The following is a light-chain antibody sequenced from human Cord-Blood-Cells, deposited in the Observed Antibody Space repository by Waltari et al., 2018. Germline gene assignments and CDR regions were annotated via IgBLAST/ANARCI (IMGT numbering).Light chain of an antibody. CDR1: QSISSY. CDR2: AAS. CDR3: QQSYSTPQT. J-gene: IGKJ1*01. Sequence: DIQMTQSPSFLSAPVGDRVTITCRASQSISSYLNWYQQKPGKAPKLLIYAASSLQSGVPSRFSSSGSGTDFTLTISSLQPEDFATYYCQQSYSTPQTFGQGTKVEIK. V-gene: IGKV1-39*01.